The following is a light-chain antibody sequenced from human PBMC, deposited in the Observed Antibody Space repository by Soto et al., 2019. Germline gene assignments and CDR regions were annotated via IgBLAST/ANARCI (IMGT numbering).Light chain of an antibody. V-gene: IGKV1-39*01. J-gene: IGKJ4*01. Sequence: DIQMTQSPSSLSASVADRVTITCRASQSISNYLNWYQQKPGKAPKLLIYAASSLQSGVPSRFSGSGSGTDFTLTISSLQPEDFATYYCQQSYSTPLTFGGGTKVDIK. CDR2: AAS. CDR3: QQSYSTPLT. CDR1: QSISNY.